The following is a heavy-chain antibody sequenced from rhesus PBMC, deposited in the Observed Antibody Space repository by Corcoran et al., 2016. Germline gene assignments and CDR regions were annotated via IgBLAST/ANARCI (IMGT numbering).Heavy chain of an antibody. Sequence: QLQLQESGPGLVKPSETLSVTCAVSGGSISSSYWSWIRQAPGKGLERIGYIYGSGSSTNYNPSLKSRVTLSVDTSKNQFSLKLSSVTAADTAVYYCARDTPRRGYSYGLDSWGQWVVVTVSS. V-gene: IGHV4-169*02. CDR3: ARDTPRRGYSYGLDS. CDR1: GGSISSSY. CDR2: IYGSGSST. J-gene: IGHJ6*01. D-gene: IGHD3-34*01.